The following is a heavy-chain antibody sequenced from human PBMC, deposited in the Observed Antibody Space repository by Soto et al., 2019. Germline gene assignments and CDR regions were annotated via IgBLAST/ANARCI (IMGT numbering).Heavy chain of an antibody. V-gene: IGHV1-69*13. CDR1: GGTFSSYA. CDR3: ARGYCSGGSCYSYNWFDP. J-gene: IGHJ5*02. CDR2: IIPIFGTA. Sequence: SVKVSCKASGGTFSSYAISWVRQAPGQGLEWMGGIIPIFGTANYAQKFQGRVTITADESTSTAYMELSSLRSEDTAVYYCARGYCSGGSCYSYNWFDPWGQGTLVTVSS. D-gene: IGHD2-15*01.